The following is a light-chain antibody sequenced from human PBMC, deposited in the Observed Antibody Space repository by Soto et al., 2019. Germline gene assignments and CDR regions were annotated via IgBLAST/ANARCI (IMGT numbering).Light chain of an antibody. V-gene: IGKV1-5*03. CDR3: QQYNSDSPWT. CDR2: NAS. J-gene: IGKJ1*01. Sequence: DIQMAQSPTPLSAFVGDRITITCRVSQSISSWLAWYQQKPGKAPKLLIYNASSLESGVPSRFSGSGSGTQFTLTISGLQPDDFAAYYCQQYNSDSPWTFGQGTKVDIK. CDR1: QSISSW.